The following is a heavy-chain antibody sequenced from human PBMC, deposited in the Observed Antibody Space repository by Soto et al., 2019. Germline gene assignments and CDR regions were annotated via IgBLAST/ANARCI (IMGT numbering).Heavy chain of an antibody. CDR2: IYSGGST. V-gene: IGHV3-53*02. D-gene: IGHD3-22*01. CDR1: GFTVSSNY. J-gene: IGHJ3*02. Sequence: EVQLVETGGGLIQPGGSLRLSCAASGFTVSSNYMSWVRQAPGKGLEWVSVIYSGGSTYYADSVKGRFTISRDNSKNTLYLQMNSLRAEDTAVYYCARGGWYYDSSGYPQDGAFDIWGQGTMVTVSS. CDR3: ARGGWYYDSSGYPQDGAFDI.